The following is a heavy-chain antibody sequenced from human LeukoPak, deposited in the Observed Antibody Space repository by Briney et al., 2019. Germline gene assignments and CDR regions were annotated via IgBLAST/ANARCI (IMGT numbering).Heavy chain of an antibody. V-gene: IGHV4-38-2*02. Sequence: SETLSLTCTVSGYSISSGYYWGWIRQPPGKGLEWTGSIDHSGSTYYNPSLKSRITIAVDTSKNQFSLKLSSVTAADTAVYYCARERVYYGSGSYYRRIPDAFDIWGQGTMVTVSS. CDR2: IDHSGST. CDR3: ARERVYYGSGSYYRRIPDAFDI. J-gene: IGHJ3*02. D-gene: IGHD3-10*01. CDR1: GYSISSGYY.